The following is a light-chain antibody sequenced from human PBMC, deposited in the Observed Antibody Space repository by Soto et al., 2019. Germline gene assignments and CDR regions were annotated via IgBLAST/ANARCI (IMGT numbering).Light chain of an antibody. Sequence: QSALTQPASVSGSPGQSITISCTGTSSDVGEYNSVSWYQQHPGKAPKLIIYEVTNRPSGVSDRLAGSKSGNTASLTISGLPAEDEADYYCSSYTSSSTYVFGVGTKVTVL. J-gene: IGLJ1*01. CDR1: SSDVGEYNS. CDR3: SSYTSSSTYV. CDR2: EVT. V-gene: IGLV2-14*01.